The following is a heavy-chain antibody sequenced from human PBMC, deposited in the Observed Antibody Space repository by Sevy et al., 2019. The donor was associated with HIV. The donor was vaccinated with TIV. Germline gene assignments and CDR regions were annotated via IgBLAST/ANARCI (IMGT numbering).Heavy chain of an antibody. Sequence: GGSLRLSCAASGFTFSNYALHWVRQAPGKGLEWVAVISYDGNYQYYADPVRGRFTISRDSSKNTLYLQMNSLRVEDTAVYYCARVSSGCYLRRWGNFDYWGQGTQVTVSS. J-gene: IGHJ4*02. D-gene: IGHD6-19*01. V-gene: IGHV3-30-3*01. CDR2: ISYDGNYQ. CDR1: GFTFSNYA. CDR3: ARVSSGCYLRRWGNFDY.